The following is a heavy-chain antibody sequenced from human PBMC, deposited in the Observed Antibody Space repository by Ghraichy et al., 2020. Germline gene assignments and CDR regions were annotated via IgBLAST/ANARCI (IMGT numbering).Heavy chain of an antibody. V-gene: IGHV4-34*01. CDR1: GGSFSGYY. J-gene: IGHJ5*02. CDR2: INHSGST. Sequence: SETLSLTCAVYGGSFSGYYWSWIRQPPGKGLEWIGEINHSGSTNYNPSLKSRVTISVDTSKNQFSLKLSSVTAADTAVYYCARGVLRGGFLEWFLNWFDPWGQGTLVTVSS. D-gene: IGHD3-3*01. CDR3: ARGVLRGGFLEWFLNWFDP.